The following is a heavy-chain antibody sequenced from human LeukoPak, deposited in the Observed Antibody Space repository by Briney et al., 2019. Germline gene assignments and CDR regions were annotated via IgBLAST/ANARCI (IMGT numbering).Heavy chain of an antibody. CDR3: ASGFLDDFWSGHF. J-gene: IGHJ4*02. V-gene: IGHV3-7*01. CDR2: IKYDGSEK. CDR1: GFSFSTQW. Sequence: GGSLRLSCAASGFSFSTQWMSWVRLAPGKGPERVANIKYDGSEKYYVDSVKGRFTISRDNAKNSLYLHMNSLRAEDTAVYYCASGFLDDFWSGHFWGQGTLVTVSS. D-gene: IGHD3-3*01.